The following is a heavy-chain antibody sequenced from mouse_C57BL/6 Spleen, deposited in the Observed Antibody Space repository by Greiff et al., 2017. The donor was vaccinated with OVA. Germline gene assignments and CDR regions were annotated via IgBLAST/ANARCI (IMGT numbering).Heavy chain of an antibody. CDR3: ARVWDYSSWFAY. V-gene: IGHV1-64*01. CDR2: IHPNSGST. J-gene: IGHJ3*01. CDR1: GYTFTSYW. Sequence: QVQLQQPGAELVKPGASVKLSCKASGYTFTSYWMHWVKQRPGQGLEWIGMIHPNSGSTNYNEKFKSKATLTVDKSSSTAYMQLSSLTYEDSAVYYCARVWDYSSWFAYWGQGTLVTVSA. D-gene: IGHD1-1*01.